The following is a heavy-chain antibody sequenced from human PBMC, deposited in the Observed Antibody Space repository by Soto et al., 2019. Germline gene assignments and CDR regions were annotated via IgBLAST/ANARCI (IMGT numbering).Heavy chain of an antibody. Sequence: KSSETLSLTCTVSGGSISSGGYYWSWIRQHPGKGLEWIGYIYYSGSTYYNPSLKSRVTISVDTSKNQFSLKLSSVTAADTAVYYCALTYYYGSGSYYKDYWGQGTLVTVSS. CDR1: GGSISSGGYY. CDR2: IYYSGST. CDR3: ALTYYYGSGSYYKDY. J-gene: IGHJ4*02. V-gene: IGHV4-31*03. D-gene: IGHD3-10*01.